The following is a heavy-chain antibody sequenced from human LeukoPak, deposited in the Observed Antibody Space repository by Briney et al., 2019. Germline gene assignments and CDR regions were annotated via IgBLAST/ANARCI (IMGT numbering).Heavy chain of an antibody. CDR3: AFSSVGDGYNGFDY. CDR2: IYYSGST. V-gene: IGHV4-59*08. Sequence: PSETLSLTCTVSGGSISSYYWSWIRQPPGKGLEWIGYIYYSGSTNYNPSLKSRVTISVDTSKNQFSLKLSSVTAADTAVYYCAFSSVGDGYNGFDYWGQGTLVTVSS. CDR1: GGSISSYY. D-gene: IGHD5-24*01. J-gene: IGHJ4*02.